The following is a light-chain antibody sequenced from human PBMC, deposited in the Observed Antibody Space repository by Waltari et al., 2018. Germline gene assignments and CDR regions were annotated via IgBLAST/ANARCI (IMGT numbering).Light chain of an antibody. J-gene: IGKJ3*01. V-gene: IGKV1-39*01. CDR1: QTISTY. Sequence: DIQMTQSPSSLSASVGDRVALTCRASQTISTYLHWYQQKPGKAPELLIYGASSLQSGVPSRVSGSGSGTDFTLTINSLQPEDFATYYCQQSYTAVYTFGPGTKVEIK. CDR3: QQSYTAVYT. CDR2: GAS.